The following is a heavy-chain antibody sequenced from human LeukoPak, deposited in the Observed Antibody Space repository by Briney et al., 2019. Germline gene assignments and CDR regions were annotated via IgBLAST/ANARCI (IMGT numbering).Heavy chain of an antibody. CDR3: ARENYDSSGYRFDP. Sequence: GGSLRLSCAASGFTFSSYAIHWVRQAPGKGLEWGAVISYDGSNKYYADSVKGRFTISRDNSKNTLYLQMNSLRAEDTAVYYCARENYDSSGYRFDPWGQGTLVTVSS. CDR2: ISYDGSNK. CDR1: GFTFSSYA. V-gene: IGHV3-30-3*01. J-gene: IGHJ5*02. D-gene: IGHD3-22*01.